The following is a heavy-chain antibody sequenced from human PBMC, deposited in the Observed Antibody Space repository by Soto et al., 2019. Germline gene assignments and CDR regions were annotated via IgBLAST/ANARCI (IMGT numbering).Heavy chain of an antibody. CDR2: ISGSGGST. CDR1: GFTFCSYA. D-gene: IGHD6-6*01. J-gene: IGHJ4*02. CDR3: AKGAFIAAPIPYYFDY. Sequence: GGALRLSCAASGFTFCSYALSWVRQAPGKGLEWVSAISGSGGSTYYADSVKGRFTISRDNSKNTLYLQMNSLRAEDTAVYYCAKGAFIAAPIPYYFDYWGQGTLVTVSS. V-gene: IGHV3-23*01.